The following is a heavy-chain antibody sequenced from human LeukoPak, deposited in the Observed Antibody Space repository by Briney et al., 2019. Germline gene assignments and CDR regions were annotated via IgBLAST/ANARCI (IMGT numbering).Heavy chain of an antibody. Sequence: GGSLRLSCAASGFTFSSYSMNWVRQAPGKGLEWVSYISSSSSTIYYADSVKGRFTISRDNAKNSLYLQMNSLRDEDTAVYYCARCPGDPMVRGVMNYFDYWGQGTLVTVSS. CDR3: ARCPGDPMVRGVMNYFDY. V-gene: IGHV3-48*02. D-gene: IGHD3-10*01. J-gene: IGHJ4*02. CDR2: ISSSSSTI. CDR1: GFTFSSYS.